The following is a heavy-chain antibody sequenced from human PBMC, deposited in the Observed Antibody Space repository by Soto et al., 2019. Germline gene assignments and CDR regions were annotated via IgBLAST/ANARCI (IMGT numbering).Heavy chain of an antibody. V-gene: IGHV1-18*01. D-gene: IGHD1-20*01. CDR1: GYTFTSYG. Sequence: VKVSCKASGYTFTSYGISWVRQAPGQGLEWMGWISAYNGNTNYAQKLQGRVTMTTDTSTSTAYMELRSLRSDDTALYYCVNTANIWNPYYFDYWGQGILVTVSS. J-gene: IGHJ4*02. CDR3: VNTANIWNPYYFDY. CDR2: ISAYNGNT.